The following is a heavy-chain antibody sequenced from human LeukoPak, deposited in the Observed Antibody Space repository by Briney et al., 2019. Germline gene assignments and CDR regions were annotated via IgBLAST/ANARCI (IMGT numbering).Heavy chain of an antibody. CDR2: INGDGSST. V-gene: IGHV3-74*01. Sequence: GGSLRLSCGASGLTFSGYWMHWVRQAPGKGLVWGSRINGDGSSTSYADSVKGRFTISRDNAKNTLYLQMNSLGAEDTAVYYCARARNCSSGTCYKDYWGQGTLVTVSS. CDR1: GLTFSGYW. CDR3: ARARNCSSGTCYKDY. J-gene: IGHJ4*02. D-gene: IGHD2-15*01.